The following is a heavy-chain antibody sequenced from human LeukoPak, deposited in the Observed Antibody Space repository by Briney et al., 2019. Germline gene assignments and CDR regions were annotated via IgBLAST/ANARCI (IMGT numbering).Heavy chain of an antibody. J-gene: IGHJ4*02. V-gene: IGHV1-46*01. CDR2: ISPSDGAT. CDR1: GNTFTNHN. D-gene: IGHD2-15*01. Sequence: ASVKVSCKASGNTFTNHNMHWVRLAPGQGLEWMGIISPSDGATNYAHKFQGRVTMTRDTSTSTVYMELSSLKSEDTAVHYCAREVAAPFRFDDWGQGTLVTVSS. CDR3: AREVAAPFRFDD.